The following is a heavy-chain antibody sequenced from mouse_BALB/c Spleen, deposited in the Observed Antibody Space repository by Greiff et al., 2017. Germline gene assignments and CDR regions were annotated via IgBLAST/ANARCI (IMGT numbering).Heavy chain of an antibody. J-gene: IGHJ4*01. CDR1: GVSITSGY. Sequence: EVKLMESGPSLVKPSQTLSLTCSVSGVSITSGYWNWIRKFPGNKLEYMGYISYSGSTYYNPSLKCRISITRDTSKNQYYLQLNSVTTEDTATYYCARGGDYAMDYWGQGTSVTVSS. CDR3: ARGGDYAMDY. V-gene: IGHV3-8*02. CDR2: ISYSGST.